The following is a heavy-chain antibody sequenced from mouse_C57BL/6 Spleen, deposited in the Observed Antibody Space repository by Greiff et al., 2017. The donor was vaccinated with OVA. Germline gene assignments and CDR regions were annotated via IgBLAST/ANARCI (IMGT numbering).Heavy chain of an antibody. CDR2: IYPGDGDT. D-gene: IGHD1-3*01. CDR3: ARSITVPADY. Sequence: VQLQQSGPELVKPGASVKISCKASGYAFSSSWMNWVKQRPGKGLEWIGRIYPGDGDTTYNGKFKGKATLTADKSSSTAYMQLSSLTSEASAVYFCARSITVPADYWGHGTTLTVSS. V-gene: IGHV1-82*01. CDR1: GYAFSSSW. J-gene: IGHJ2*01.